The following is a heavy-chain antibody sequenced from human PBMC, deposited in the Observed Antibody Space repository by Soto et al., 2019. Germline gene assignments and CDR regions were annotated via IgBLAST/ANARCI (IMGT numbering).Heavy chain of an antibody. V-gene: IGHV3-48*01. CDR3: AKDSSGYSSGWYELDY. CDR1: GFTFSSYS. Sequence: EVQLVESGGGLVQPGGSLRLSCAASGFTFSSYSMNWVRQAPGKGLEWVSYISSSSSTIYYADSVKGRFTISRDNAKNSLYLQMNSLRAEDTAVYYCAKDSSGYSSGWYELDYWGQGTLVTVSS. J-gene: IGHJ4*02. D-gene: IGHD6-19*01. CDR2: ISSSSSTI.